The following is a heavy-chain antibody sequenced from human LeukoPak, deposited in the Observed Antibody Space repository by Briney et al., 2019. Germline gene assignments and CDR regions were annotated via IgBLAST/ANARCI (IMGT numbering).Heavy chain of an antibody. CDR1: GFIFSSYA. D-gene: IGHD3-22*01. CDR3: AKWDYDSSGYSDY. J-gene: IGHJ4*02. V-gene: IGHV3-23*01. Sequence: GGSLRLSCAASGFIFSSYAMSWVRQAPGKGLEWVSGISGNGGNTYYADSAKGRFTISRDNSKNTLYLQMNSLRAEDTAVYYCAKWDYDSSGYSDYWGQGTLVTVSS. CDR2: ISGNGGNT.